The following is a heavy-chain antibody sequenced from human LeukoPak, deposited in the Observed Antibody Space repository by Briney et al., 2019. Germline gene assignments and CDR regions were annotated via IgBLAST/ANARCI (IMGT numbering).Heavy chain of an antibody. V-gene: IGHV4-39*07. J-gene: IGHJ4*02. Sequence: SETLSLTCTVSGGSISSSSYYWGWIRQPPGKGLEWIGSIYYSGSTYYNPFLKSRVTISVGTSKNQFSLNLCSVTAADTAVYYCARGSDDYGDYYFFDYWGQGTLVTVSS. CDR3: ARGSDDYGDYYFFDY. D-gene: IGHD4-17*01. CDR1: GGSISSSSYY. CDR2: IYYSGST.